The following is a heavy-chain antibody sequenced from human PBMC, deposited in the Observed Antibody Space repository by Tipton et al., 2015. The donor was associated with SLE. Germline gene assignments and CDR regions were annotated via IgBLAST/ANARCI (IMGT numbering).Heavy chain of an antibody. J-gene: IGHJ4*02. CDR2: VYKN. V-gene: IGHV4-59*12. CDR3: ARRWDTSTWDY. CDR1: GVSISNYY. D-gene: IGHD6-13*01. Sequence: TLSLTCYVTGVSISNYYWTWIRQSPGKGLEWIGNVYKNYNPSLKSRVTISVDTSKNQFSLKLSSVTAADTAVYYCARRWDTSTWDYWGQGALVTVAS.